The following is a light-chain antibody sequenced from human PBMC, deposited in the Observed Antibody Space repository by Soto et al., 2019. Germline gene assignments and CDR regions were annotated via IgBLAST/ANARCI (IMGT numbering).Light chain of an antibody. V-gene: IGLV3-21*04. CDR1: RIGSKS. J-gene: IGLJ1*01. CDR2: YDS. CDR3: QVWHSSSDSYV. Sequence: SYELTQPPSVSVAPGKTARITCGGDRIGSKSVHWYQQKAGQAPIIVIYYDSDRPSGIPERFSGSNSGNTATLTISRVEAGDEADYYCQVWHSSSDSYVFGTGTKLTVL.